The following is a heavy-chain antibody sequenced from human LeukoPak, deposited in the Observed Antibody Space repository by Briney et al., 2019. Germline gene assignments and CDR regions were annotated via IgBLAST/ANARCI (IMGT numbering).Heavy chain of an antibody. V-gene: IGHV4-59*08. J-gene: IGHJ4*02. CDR3: ARLLYSSGWYRLDY. CDR2: IYYSGST. Sequence: SETLSLTCTVSGGSISGYYWSWIRQPPGKGLEWIGYIYYSGSTNYNPSLKSRVTISLDTSKNQFSLKLSSVTAADTAVYYCARLLYSSGWYRLDYWGQGTLVTVSS. CDR1: GGSISGYY. D-gene: IGHD6-19*01.